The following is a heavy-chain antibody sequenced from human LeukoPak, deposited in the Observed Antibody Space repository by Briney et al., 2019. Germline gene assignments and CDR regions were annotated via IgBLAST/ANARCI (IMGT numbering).Heavy chain of an antibody. V-gene: IGHV4-59*01. CDR2: ISYTGST. D-gene: IGHD5-24*01. Sequence: SETLSLTCTVSGGSITSYFGSWIRQPPGKGLEWIGYISYTGSTNYNPSLKSRVTMSVDTSKKQLSLRLTSVTAADTAVYYCARRDDYNQGIDYWGQGALVTVSS. CDR3: ARRDDYNQGIDY. CDR1: GGSITSYF. J-gene: IGHJ4*02.